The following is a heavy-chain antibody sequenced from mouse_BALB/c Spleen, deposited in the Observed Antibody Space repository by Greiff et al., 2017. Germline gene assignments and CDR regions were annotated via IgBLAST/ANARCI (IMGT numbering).Heavy chain of an antibody. CDR1: GYTFTSYV. J-gene: IGHJ4*01. Sequence: EVQLQQSGPELVKPGASVKMSCKASGYTFTSYVMHWVKQKPGQGLEWIGYINPYNDGTKYNEKFKGKATLTSDKSSSTAYMELSSLTSEDSAVYYCARRTVYYDYWAMDYWGQGTSVTVSS. D-gene: IGHD2-1*01. CDR3: ARRTVYYDYWAMDY. CDR2: INPYNDGT. V-gene: IGHV1-14*01.